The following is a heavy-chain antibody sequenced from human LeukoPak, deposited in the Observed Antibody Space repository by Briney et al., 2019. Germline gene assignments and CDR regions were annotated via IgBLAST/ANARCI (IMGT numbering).Heavy chain of an antibody. CDR2: IASDGSST. D-gene: IGHD4-23*01. J-gene: IGHJ4*02. V-gene: IGHV3-74*01. CDR3: ARGRPHGNDY. CDR1: GFTFSSYW. Sequence: GGSLRLSCAASGFTFSSYWMHWVRQAPGKGLVWVSRIASDGSSTTYADSVKGRFSISRDNAKNTLYLQMNSLRVEDTAVYYCARGRPHGNDYWGQGTLVTVSS.